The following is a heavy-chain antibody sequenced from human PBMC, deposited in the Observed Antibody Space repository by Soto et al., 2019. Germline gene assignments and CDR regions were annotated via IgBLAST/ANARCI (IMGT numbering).Heavy chain of an antibody. CDR1: GGIFSSYA. D-gene: IGHD2-15*01. CDR3: ARGRLGYCSGGSCYRAFDI. Sequence: GASVKVSCKASGGIFSSYAISWVRQAPGQGLEWMGGIIPIFGTANYAQKFQGRVTITADESTSTAYMELSSLRSEDTAVYYCARGRLGYCSGGSCYRAFDIWGQGTMVTVSS. V-gene: IGHV1-69*13. CDR2: IIPIFGTA. J-gene: IGHJ3*02.